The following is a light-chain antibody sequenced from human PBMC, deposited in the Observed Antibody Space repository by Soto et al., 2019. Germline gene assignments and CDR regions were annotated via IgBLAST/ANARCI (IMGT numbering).Light chain of an antibody. CDR3: SSYTSSSTLGYV. V-gene: IGLV2-14*01. CDR1: SSDVGGYNY. J-gene: IGLJ1*01. CDR2: DVS. Sequence: QSALTQPASVSGSPGQSITLSCTGTSSDVGGYNYVSWYQQHPGKAPKLMIYDVSNRPSRVSNRFSGSKSGNTASLTISGLQAEDEADYYCSSYTSSSTLGYVFGTGTKLTVL.